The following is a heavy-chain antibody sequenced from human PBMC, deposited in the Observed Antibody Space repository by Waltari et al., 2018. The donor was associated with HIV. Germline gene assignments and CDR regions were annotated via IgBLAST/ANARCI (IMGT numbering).Heavy chain of an antibody. CDR2: IKKDGSER. J-gene: IGHJ4*02. Sequence: EVHLVESGGGLVQPGGSLRLSCAASGFTFSSYWMTWVRQAPGKGLEWVANIKKDGSERYYVDSVKGRFTISRDNAKNSLYLQMNSLRAEDTAVYYCARAPPTVTTLFDYWGQGTLVTVSS. V-gene: IGHV3-7*04. CDR3: ARAPPTVTTLFDY. CDR1: GFTFSSYW. D-gene: IGHD4-17*01.